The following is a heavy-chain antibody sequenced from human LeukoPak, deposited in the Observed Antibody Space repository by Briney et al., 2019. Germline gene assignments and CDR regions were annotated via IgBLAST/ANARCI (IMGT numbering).Heavy chain of an antibody. Sequence: PSETLSLTCAVYGGSFSGYYWSWIRQPLGKGLEWIGKINHSGSTNYNPSLKGRVTISVDTSKNQFSLKLSSVTAADTAVYYCARDFPPFDPWGQGTLVTVSS. V-gene: IGHV4-34*01. CDR3: ARDFPPFDP. CDR2: INHSGST. CDR1: GGSFSGYY. J-gene: IGHJ5*02.